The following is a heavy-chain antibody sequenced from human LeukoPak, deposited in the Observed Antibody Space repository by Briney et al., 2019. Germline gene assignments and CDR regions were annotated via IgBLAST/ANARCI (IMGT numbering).Heavy chain of an antibody. Sequence: SETLSLTCAVYGGSFSGYYWSWIRQPPGKGLEWIGEINHSGSTNYNPSLKSRVTISVDTSKNQFSLKLSSVTAADTAVYYCARVRAGLRGNFRHWGQGTLVTVSS. J-gene: IGHJ1*01. V-gene: IGHV4-34*01. D-gene: IGHD4-17*01. CDR3: ARVRAGLRGNFRH. CDR2: INHSGST. CDR1: GGSFSGYY.